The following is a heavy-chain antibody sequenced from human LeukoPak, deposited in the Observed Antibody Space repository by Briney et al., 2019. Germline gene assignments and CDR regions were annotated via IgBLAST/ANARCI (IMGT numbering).Heavy chain of an antibody. J-gene: IGHJ6*03. D-gene: IGHD3-10*01. Sequence: SETLSLTCAVYGGSFSGYYWSWIRQPPGKGLEWIGEINHSGSTNYNPSLKSRVTISVDTSKNQFSLKLSSVTAADTAVYYCARRGSGSSGYYYYMDVWGKGTTVTIS. V-gene: IGHV4-34*01. CDR1: GGSFSGYY. CDR2: INHSGST. CDR3: ARRGSGSSGYYYYMDV.